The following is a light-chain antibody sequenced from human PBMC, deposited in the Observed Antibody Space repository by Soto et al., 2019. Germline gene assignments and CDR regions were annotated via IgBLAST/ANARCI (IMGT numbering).Light chain of an antibody. Sequence: EIVLTQSPATLSLSPGERATLSCRASQSVSSYLAWYQRKPGQAPRLLIYDASNRATGIPARFSGSGSGTDFTLTMSSLEPEDFAVYYCQQRSNWPLTFGGGTKVEIK. CDR3: QQRSNWPLT. CDR1: QSVSSY. V-gene: IGKV3-11*01. J-gene: IGKJ4*01. CDR2: DAS.